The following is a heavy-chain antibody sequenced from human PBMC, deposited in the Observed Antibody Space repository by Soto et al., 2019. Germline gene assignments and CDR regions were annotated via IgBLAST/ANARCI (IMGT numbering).Heavy chain of an antibody. J-gene: IGHJ6*02. Sequence: PSETLSLTCTVSGGSISSGGYYWSWIRQHPGKGLEWIGYIYYSGSTYYNPSLKSRVTISVDTSKNQFSLKLSSVTAADTAVYYCAGVRGSGMKSRGFYGMGVWGQGTTVTVSS. CDR2: IYYSGST. CDR3: AGVRGSGMKSRGFYGMGV. D-gene: IGHD3-10*01. V-gene: IGHV4-31*03. CDR1: GGSISSGGYY.